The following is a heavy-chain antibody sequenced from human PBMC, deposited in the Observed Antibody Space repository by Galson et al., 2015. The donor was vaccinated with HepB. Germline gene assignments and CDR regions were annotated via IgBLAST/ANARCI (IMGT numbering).Heavy chain of an antibody. Sequence: TLSLTCTVSGGSIGSGSYYWSWIRQPAGKGLEWIGRIYTSGSTNYNPSLKSRVTMSVDTSKNQFSLKLSSVTAADTAVYYCARVSPAAIGSSAFDIWGQGTMVTVSS. V-gene: IGHV4-61*02. CDR1: GGSIGSGSYY. CDR2: IYTSGST. CDR3: ARVSPAAIGSSAFDI. J-gene: IGHJ3*02. D-gene: IGHD2-2*01.